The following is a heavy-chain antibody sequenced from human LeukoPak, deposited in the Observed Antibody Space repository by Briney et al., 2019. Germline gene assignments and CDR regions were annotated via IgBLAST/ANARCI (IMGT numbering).Heavy chain of an antibody. CDR2: ISGGGSST. Sequence: PGGSLRLSCAASGFIFSSYAMSWVRQAPGKGLEWVSTISGGGSSTYYADPVKGRFTISRDSSKNTLYLQMNSLRGEDTAVYYCAKGGAAGSGSYYSSGYWGQGTLVTVSS. D-gene: IGHD3-10*01. CDR3: AKGGAAGSGSYYSSGY. V-gene: IGHV3-23*01. CDR1: GFIFSSYA. J-gene: IGHJ4*02.